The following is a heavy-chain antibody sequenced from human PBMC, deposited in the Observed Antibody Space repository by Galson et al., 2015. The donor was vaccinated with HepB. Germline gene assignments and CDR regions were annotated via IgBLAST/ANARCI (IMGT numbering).Heavy chain of an antibody. CDR2: IRYDGSNK. Sequence: SLRPSCAASGFTFSSYGMHWVRQAPRKGLEWVAFIRYDGSNKYYADSVKGRFTISRDNSKNTLYLQRNSLRAEDTAVYYCAKDNGSGSSTGSFFDYWGQGTLVTVSS. D-gene: IGHD3-10*01. J-gene: IGHJ4*02. CDR1: GFTFSSYG. V-gene: IGHV3-30*02. CDR3: AKDNGSGSSTGSFFDY.